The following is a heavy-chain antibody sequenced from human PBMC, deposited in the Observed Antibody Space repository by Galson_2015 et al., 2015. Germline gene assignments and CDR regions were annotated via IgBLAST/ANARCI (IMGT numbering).Heavy chain of an antibody. CDR2: ISASGSVT. Sequence: SLRLSCAASGFTFSTYGMTWVRQAPGKGLEWVSVISASGSVTKYADSVKGRFTISRDNSESTLYLQMNSLRAEDTAVYHCAKGLFTVNSPLEIWGQGTMVTVSS. CDR1: GFTFSTYG. CDR3: AKGLFTVNSPLEI. D-gene: IGHD4-17*01. J-gene: IGHJ3*02. V-gene: IGHV3-23*01.